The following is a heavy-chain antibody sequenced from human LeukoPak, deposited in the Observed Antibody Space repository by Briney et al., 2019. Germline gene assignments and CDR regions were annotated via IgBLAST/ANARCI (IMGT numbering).Heavy chain of an antibody. J-gene: IGHJ3*02. CDR1: GFTFSSYS. CDR2: ISSSSSTI. Sequence: GGSLRLSCAASGFTFSSYSMNWVRQAPGKGLEWVSYISSSSSTIYYADSVKGRFTISRDNAKNSLYLQMNSLRAEDTAVYYCARDASYYDSSGYYDAFDIWGQGTMVTVSS. V-gene: IGHV3-48*01. CDR3: ARDASYYDSSGYYDAFDI. D-gene: IGHD3-22*01.